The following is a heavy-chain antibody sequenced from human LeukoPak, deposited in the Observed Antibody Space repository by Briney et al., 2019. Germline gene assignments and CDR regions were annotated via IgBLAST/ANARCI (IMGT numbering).Heavy chain of an antibody. CDR2: ISGSGGST. D-gene: IGHD6-19*01. CDR1: GFTFSSYS. CDR3: AKDHLPGIVVADRDY. Sequence: GGSLRLSCAASGFTFSSYSMSWVRQAPGKGLEWVSAISGSGGSTYYADSVKGRFTISRDNSKNTLYLQINSLRAEDTAVYYCAKDHLPGIVVADRDYWGQGTLVTVSS. V-gene: IGHV3-23*01. J-gene: IGHJ4*02.